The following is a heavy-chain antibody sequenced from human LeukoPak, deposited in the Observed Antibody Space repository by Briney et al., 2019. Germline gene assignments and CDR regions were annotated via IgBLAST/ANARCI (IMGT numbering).Heavy chain of an antibody. CDR2: ISYDGSNK. D-gene: IGHD6-13*01. Sequence: GGSLRLSCAASGFTFSSYGMHWVRQAPGKGLEWVAVISYDGSNKYYADSVKGRFTISRDNSKNTLNLQMNSLRAEDTAVYYCAKEIYSSSWYHVGIDYWGQGTLVSVSS. CDR1: GFTFSSYG. V-gene: IGHV3-30*18. CDR3: AKEIYSSSWYHVGIDY. J-gene: IGHJ4*02.